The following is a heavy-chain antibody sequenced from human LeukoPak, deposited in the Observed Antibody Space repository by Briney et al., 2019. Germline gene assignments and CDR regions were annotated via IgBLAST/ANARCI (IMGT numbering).Heavy chain of an antibody. CDR2: INSDGSST. Sequence: GGSLRLSCAASGFTFSSYWMHWVRQAPGKGLVWVSRINSDGSSTSYADSVKGRFTISRDNAKNTLYLQMNSLRAEDTAVYYCATAQYSSSWYPWYYYHMDVWGKGTTVTVSS. CDR1: GFTFSSYW. D-gene: IGHD6-13*01. V-gene: IGHV3-74*01. J-gene: IGHJ6*03. CDR3: ATAQYSSSWYPWYYYHMDV.